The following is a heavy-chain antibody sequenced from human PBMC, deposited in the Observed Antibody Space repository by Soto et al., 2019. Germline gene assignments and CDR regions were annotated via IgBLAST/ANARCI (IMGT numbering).Heavy chain of an antibody. D-gene: IGHD6-6*01. Sequence: EVQLLESGGGLVQPGGSLRLSCAASGFTFSSYAMSWVRQAPGSGLEWVSTNGASGVTTYYAGSVKGRFTISRDISKNMLYLQMDSLGAEDTAVYYFARGGGSSSARYWGQGTLVTVSS. J-gene: IGHJ4*02. CDR2: NGASGVTT. CDR3: ARGGGSSSARY. CDR1: GFTFSSYA. V-gene: IGHV3-23*01.